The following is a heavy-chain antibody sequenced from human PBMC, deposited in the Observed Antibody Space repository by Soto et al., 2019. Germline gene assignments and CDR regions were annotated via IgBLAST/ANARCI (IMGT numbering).Heavy chain of an antibody. V-gene: IGHV3-53*05. CDR2: IYSGGST. D-gene: IGHD4-17*01. CDR3: ARDQHGYGDLAHYYYYYYMDV. J-gene: IGHJ6*03. CDR1: GFTVSSNY. Sequence: GGSLRLSCAASGFTVSSNYMSWVRQAPGKGLEWVSVIYSGGSTYYADSVKGRFTIPRDNSKNTLYLQMNSLRSEDTAVYYCARDQHGYGDLAHYYYYYYMDVWGKGTTVTVSS.